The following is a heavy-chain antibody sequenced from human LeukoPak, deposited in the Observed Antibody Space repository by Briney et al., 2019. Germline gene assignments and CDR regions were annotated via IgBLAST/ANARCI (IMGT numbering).Heavy chain of an antibody. CDR1: GFTFSSYE. CDR3: ARVSPVAGTGYYYGMDV. Sequence: GGSLRLSCAASGFTFSSYEMNWVRQAPGKGLEWVSYISSSCSTIYYADSVKGRFTISRDNAKNSPYLQMNSLRAEDTAVYYCARVSPVAGTGYYYGMDVWGQGTTVTVSS. J-gene: IGHJ6*02. CDR2: ISSSCSTI. V-gene: IGHV3-48*03. D-gene: IGHD6-19*01.